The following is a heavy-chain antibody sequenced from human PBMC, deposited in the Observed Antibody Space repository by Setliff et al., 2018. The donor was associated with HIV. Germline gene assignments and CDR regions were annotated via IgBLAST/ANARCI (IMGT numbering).Heavy chain of an antibody. J-gene: IGHJ6*02. V-gene: IGHV4-59*01. Sequence: SETLSLTCAVYGGSFSGGSWNWIRQPPGKGLEWIGYIYYSGSTNYNPSLKSRVTISVDTSKNQFSLKLTSVTAADTAVYYCARDHCSSSGCYEYSYYGMDVWGQGTTVTVSS. CDR1: GGSFSGGS. CDR3: ARDHCSSSGCYEYSYYGMDV. D-gene: IGHD2-2*01. CDR2: IYYSGST.